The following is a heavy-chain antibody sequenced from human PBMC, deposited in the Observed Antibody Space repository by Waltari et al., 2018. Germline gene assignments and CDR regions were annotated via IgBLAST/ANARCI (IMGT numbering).Heavy chain of an antibody. CDR2: IKKDGSEE. V-gene: IGHV3-7*01. D-gene: IGHD3-22*01. CDR1: GFPLSRYW. J-gene: IGHJ3*02. Sequence: EVQLVESGGGLVQPGGSLRLSCAASGFPLSRYWMGWVRQAPGKGLEWVANIKKDGSEEYYVDSVRGRFTISRDNAKNSLYLQMNSLRPEDTAVYYCARDQWFAFDIWGQGTMVTVSS. CDR3: ARDQWFAFDI.